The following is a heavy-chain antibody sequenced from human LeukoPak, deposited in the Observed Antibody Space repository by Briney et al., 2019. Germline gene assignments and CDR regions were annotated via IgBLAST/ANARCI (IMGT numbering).Heavy chain of an antibody. CDR3: ARDLSSSWPYYYYYYIDV. Sequence: SETLSLTCTVSGYPISSGYYWGWIRQPPGQGLEGIGSNYHSGSTYYNPSPQSPVHILVEKSKNQFLLKVNSVTAADTAVYDWARDLSSSWPYYYYYYIDVWGKGTTVTVSS. CDR1: GYPISSGYY. V-gene: IGHV4-38-2*02. D-gene: IGHD6-13*01. J-gene: IGHJ6*03. CDR2: NYHSGST.